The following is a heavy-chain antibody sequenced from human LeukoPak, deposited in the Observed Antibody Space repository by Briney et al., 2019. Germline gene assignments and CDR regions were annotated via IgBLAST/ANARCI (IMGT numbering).Heavy chain of an antibody. D-gene: IGHD4-17*01. CDR3: ARDPEYGDPGY. CDR2: IYYSGST. J-gene: IGHJ4*02. Sequence: SETLSLTCTASGGSISSYYWSWIRQPPGKGLEWIGYIYYSGSTNYNPSLKSRVTISVDTSKNQFSLKLSSVTAADTAVYYCARDPEYGDPGYWGQGTLVTVSS. V-gene: IGHV4-59*01. CDR1: GGSISSYY.